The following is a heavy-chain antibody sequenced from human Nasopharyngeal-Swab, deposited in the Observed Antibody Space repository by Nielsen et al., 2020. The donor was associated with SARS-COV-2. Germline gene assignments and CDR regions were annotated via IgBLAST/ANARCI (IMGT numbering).Heavy chain of an antibody. CDR2: INPSGGST. CDR3: ARHYTDGGMDV. Sequence: ASVKVSCKASGYTFTCYYMHWVRQAPGQGLEWMGIINPSGGSTSYAQKFQGRVTMTRDTSTSTVYMELSSLRSEDTAVYYCARHYTDGGMDVWGQGTTVTVSS. D-gene: IGHD2-8*01. V-gene: IGHV1-46*01. J-gene: IGHJ6*02. CDR1: GYTFTCYY.